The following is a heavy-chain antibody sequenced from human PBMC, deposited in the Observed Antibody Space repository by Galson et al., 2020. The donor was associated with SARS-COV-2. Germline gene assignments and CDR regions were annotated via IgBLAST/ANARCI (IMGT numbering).Heavy chain of an antibody. D-gene: IGHD3-10*01. CDR3: ARYYYGSGGGGDY. CDR2: IYYSGST. CDR1: GGSISSSSYY. V-gene: IGHV4-39*01. J-gene: IGHJ4*02. Sequence: ETSETLSLTCTVSGGSISSSSYYWGWIRQPPGKGLEWIGSIYYSGSTYYNPSLKSRVTISVDTSKNQFSLKLSSVTAADTAVYYCARYYYGSGGGGDYWGQGTLVTVSS.